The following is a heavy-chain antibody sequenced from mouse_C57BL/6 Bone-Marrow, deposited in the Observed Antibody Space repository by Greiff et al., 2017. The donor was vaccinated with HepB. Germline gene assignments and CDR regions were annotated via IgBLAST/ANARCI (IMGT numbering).Heavy chain of an antibody. J-gene: IGHJ4*01. CDR1: GFNIKDDY. V-gene: IGHV14-4*01. Sequence: EVQLQQSGAELVRPGASVKLSCTASGFNIKDDYMHWVKQRPEQGLAWIGWIDPENGDTEYASKFQGQATITADTSSNPAYLQLSSLTSEDTAVYYCTTEDYDVGFYAMDYWGQGTSVTVSS. CDR2: IDPENGDT. CDR3: TTEDYDVGFYAMDY. D-gene: IGHD2-4*01.